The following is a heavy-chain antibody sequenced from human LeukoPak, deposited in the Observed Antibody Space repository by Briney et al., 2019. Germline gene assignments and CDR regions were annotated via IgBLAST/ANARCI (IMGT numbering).Heavy chain of an antibody. Sequence: PGRSLRLFCAVSGFTFSRFGMHWVRQAPGKGLEWVAVISYDGRNEYYADSVKGRFTISRDNSKNTVYLQMNSLRPEDTAVYYCAKDRHTVTTFDYWGQGTLVTVSS. CDR1: GFTFSRFG. CDR2: ISYDGRNE. V-gene: IGHV3-30*18. J-gene: IGHJ4*02. CDR3: AKDRHTVTTFDY. D-gene: IGHD4-11*01.